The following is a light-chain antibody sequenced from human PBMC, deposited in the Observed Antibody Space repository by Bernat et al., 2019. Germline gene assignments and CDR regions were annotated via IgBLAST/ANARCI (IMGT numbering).Light chain of an antibody. V-gene: IGKV3-20*01. CDR1: QSVTNNF. Sequence: ELELAQSPVTLSLSPGERATISCRASQSVTNNFLAWYQHKPGQAPRLLIHSASIRATGIPDRFSGSGSETDFTLSITRLEPEDFAVYYCHQYGSSRRTFGQGTKVEIK. J-gene: IGKJ1*01. CDR3: HQYGSSRRT. CDR2: SAS.